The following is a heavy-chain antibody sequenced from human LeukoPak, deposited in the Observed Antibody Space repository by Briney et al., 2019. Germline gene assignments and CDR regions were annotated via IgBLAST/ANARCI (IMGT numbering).Heavy chain of an antibody. D-gene: IGHD2-21*02. V-gene: IGHV3-74*01. Sequence: GGSLRLSCAASGFTLSSYEMHWVRHAPGKGLMWVSRINSDGSRTGYADAGKGRFTISRDNAKNMLYLQMNSLRAEDTAIYYCARELPREVTLDYWGQGTLVTVSS. CDR2: INSDGSRT. CDR1: GFTLSSYE. CDR3: ARELPREVTLDY. J-gene: IGHJ4*02.